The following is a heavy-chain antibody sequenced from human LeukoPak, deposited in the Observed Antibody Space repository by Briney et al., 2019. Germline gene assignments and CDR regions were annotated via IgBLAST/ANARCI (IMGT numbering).Heavy chain of an antibody. CDR3: ARDTYDFWSGYYNFDY. D-gene: IGHD3-3*01. Sequence: ASVKVSCKASGYTFTSYGISWVRQAPGRGLEWMGWISAYNGNTNYAQKLQGRVTMTTDTSTSTAYMELRSLRSDDTAVYYCARDTYDFWSGYYNFDYWGQGTLVTVSS. CDR1: GYTFTSYG. J-gene: IGHJ4*02. CDR2: ISAYNGNT. V-gene: IGHV1-18*01.